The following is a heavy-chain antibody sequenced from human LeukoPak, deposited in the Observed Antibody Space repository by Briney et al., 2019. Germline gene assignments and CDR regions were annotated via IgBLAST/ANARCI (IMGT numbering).Heavy chain of an antibody. CDR3: ARVGGMATNDY. D-gene: IGHD5-24*01. Sequence: ASVKVSCKASGYTFTSYYMHLVRQPPGQGLEWVGIITPSGGSTSHAQKFQGRVTMTKDTFTSTVYMELSSLRSEDTAVYYCARVGGMATNDYGGQGTLVTVSS. CDR1: GYTFTSYY. V-gene: IGHV1-46*01. J-gene: IGHJ4*02. CDR2: ITPSGGST.